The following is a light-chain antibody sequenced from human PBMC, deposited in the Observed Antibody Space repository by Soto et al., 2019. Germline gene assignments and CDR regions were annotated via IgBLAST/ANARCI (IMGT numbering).Light chain of an antibody. V-gene: IGKV3-15*01. CDR1: QSVSSN. Sequence: EILMTQSPATLSVSPGERSTLSCRAIQSVSSNLAWYQQKPGQAPRLLIYGASTRATGIPARFSGSGSGAEFTLTISSLQSEDFAVYYCQQYVTSSPRTFGQGTKVDI. J-gene: IGKJ1*01. CDR2: GAS. CDR3: QQYVTSSPRT.